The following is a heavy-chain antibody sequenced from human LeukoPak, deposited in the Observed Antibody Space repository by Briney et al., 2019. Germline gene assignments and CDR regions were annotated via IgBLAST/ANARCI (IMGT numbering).Heavy chain of an antibody. CDR1: GYTFTSYG. Sequence: RRASVKVSCKASGYTFTSYGISWVRQAPGQGLEWMGWISAYNGNTNYAQKLQGRVTMTTDTSTSTAYMELRSLRSDDTAVYYCARVPLGIAQWLVPDYWGQGTLVTASS. CDR2: ISAYNGNT. D-gene: IGHD6-19*01. CDR3: ARVPLGIAQWLVPDY. J-gene: IGHJ4*02. V-gene: IGHV1-18*01.